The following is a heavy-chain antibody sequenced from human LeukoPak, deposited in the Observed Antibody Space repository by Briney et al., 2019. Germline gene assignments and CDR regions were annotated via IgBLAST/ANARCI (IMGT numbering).Heavy chain of an antibody. J-gene: IGHJ4*02. V-gene: IGHV3-48*03. CDR2: ISSSGSAI. D-gene: IGHD5-18*01. CDR1: GFTFSSYE. CDR3: ASRGYTYELDY. Sequence: GGSLRLSCAASGFTFSSYEMNWVRQAPGGGLEWISYISSSGSAIYYADFVKGRFTISRDNAKNSLYLQMNSLRAEDTAVHYCASRGYTYELDYWGQGTLVTVSS.